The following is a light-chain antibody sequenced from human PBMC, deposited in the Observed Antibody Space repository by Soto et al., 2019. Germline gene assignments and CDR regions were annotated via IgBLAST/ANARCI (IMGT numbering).Light chain of an antibody. CDR3: AQGLATPFT. J-gene: IGKJ4*01. CDR2: LGS. CDR1: QNLLHSNGYNY. V-gene: IGKV2-28*01. Sequence: EIMLTQSPLSLPVTPGEPTSSSCRSSQNLLHSNGYNYLNWYLQKPGQSPQLLIYLGSNRASGVPDRFSGSGSGTDFTLTINRVEAEDVGLYFCAQGLATPFTFGGGTKVDIK.